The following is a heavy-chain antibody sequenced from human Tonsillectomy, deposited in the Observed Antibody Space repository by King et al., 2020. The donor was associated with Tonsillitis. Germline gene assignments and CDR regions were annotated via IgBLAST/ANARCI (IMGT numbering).Heavy chain of an antibody. CDR1: GYSFTTYW. V-gene: IGHV5-10-1*03. CDR2: IDPSESYT. CDR3: ARHWDDVDGMDV. Sequence: VQLVESGAEVKKPGESLRISCKGSGYSFTTYWISWVRHMPGKGLEWMGRIDPSESYTNYSPSFQGHVTISSDKSISTAYLQWSSLKASDTAIYYCARHWDDVDGMDVWGQWTTVTVCS. D-gene: IGHD1-1*01. J-gene: IGHJ6*02.